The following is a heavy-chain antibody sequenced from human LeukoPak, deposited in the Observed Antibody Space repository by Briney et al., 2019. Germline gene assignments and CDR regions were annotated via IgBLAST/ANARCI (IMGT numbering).Heavy chain of an antibody. Sequence: ASVKVSCKASGYTFTANYIHWVRQAPGQGLEWMGWINPNSGATNYAQKFQGRVTMTRDTSISTAYMELTRLTSDDTAVYYCARVVCSNINCYDAPFDPWGQGTLVTVSS. J-gene: IGHJ5*02. D-gene: IGHD2-2*01. V-gene: IGHV1-2*02. CDR1: GYTFTANY. CDR3: ARVVCSNINCYDAPFDP. CDR2: INPNSGAT.